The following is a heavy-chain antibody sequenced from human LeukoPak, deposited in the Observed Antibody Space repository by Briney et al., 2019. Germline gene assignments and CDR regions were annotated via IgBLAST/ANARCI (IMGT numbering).Heavy chain of an antibody. CDR3: ARAPRLYSSSWYEDY. CDR2: IYHSGST. J-gene: IGHJ4*02. CDR1: GGSISSNNW. V-gene: IGHV4-4*02. D-gene: IGHD6-13*01. Sequence: SETLSLTCAVSGGSISSNNWWSWVRQPPGKGLEWIGEIYHSGSTNYNPSLKSRVTISVDKSKNQFSLKLSSVTAADTAVYYCARAPRLYSSSWYEDYWGQGTLVTVSS.